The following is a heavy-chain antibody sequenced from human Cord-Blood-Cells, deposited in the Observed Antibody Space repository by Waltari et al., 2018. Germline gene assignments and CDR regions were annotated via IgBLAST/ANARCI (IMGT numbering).Heavy chain of an antibody. V-gene: IGHV4-39*07. D-gene: IGHD6-13*01. CDR3: ARHQSSWDFDY. J-gene: IGHJ4*02. CDR2: IYYSGST. CDR1: GCSISSSSYY. Sequence: QLQLQESGPGLVKPSEPLSPTCTVPGCSISSSSYYWGWIRQPPGKGLEWIGSIYYSGSTYYNPSLKSRVTISVDTSKNQFSLKLSSVTAADTAVYYCARHQSSWDFDYWGQGTLVTVSS.